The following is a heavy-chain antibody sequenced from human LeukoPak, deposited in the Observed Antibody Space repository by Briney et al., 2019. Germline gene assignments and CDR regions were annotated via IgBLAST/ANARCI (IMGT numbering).Heavy chain of an antibody. CDR3: ARGRLGYCRTTSCYTFDH. CDR2: IIPIFDTT. V-gene: IGHV1-69*13. CDR1: GGTFSTYP. Sequence: ASVKVSCKGSGGTFSTYPTSWVRQAPGRGLEWMGGIIPIFDTTNYAQKLQDRATITADESTSTVYMELRSLRSEDTAIYYCARGRLGYCRTTSCYTFDHWGQGTLVTVSS. D-gene: IGHD2-2*01. J-gene: IGHJ4*02.